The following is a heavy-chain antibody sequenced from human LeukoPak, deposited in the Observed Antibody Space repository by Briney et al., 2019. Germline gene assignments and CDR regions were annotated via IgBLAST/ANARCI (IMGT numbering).Heavy chain of an antibody. J-gene: IGHJ4*02. CDR3: AKVEANYFDY. D-gene: IGHD1-26*01. CDR2: GST. V-gene: IGHV4-59*01. Sequence: GSTEYNPSLKSRVIISVDTSKNQFSLRLSSVTAADTAAYYCAKVEANYFDYWGQGILVTVSS.